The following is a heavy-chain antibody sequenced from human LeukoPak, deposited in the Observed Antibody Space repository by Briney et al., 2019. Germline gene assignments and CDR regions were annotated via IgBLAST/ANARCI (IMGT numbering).Heavy chain of an antibody. J-gene: IGHJ4*02. V-gene: IGHV3-30*04. CDR1: GFTFSSYA. CDR3: ASADIYSGYYFDY. D-gene: IGHD5-12*01. Sequence: GRSLRLSCAASGFTFSSYAMHWVRQAPGKGLEWVAVISYDGSNKYYADSVKCRFTISRDNSKNTLYLQMNSLRAEDTAVYYCASADIYSGYYFDYWGQGTLVTVSS. CDR2: ISYDGSNK.